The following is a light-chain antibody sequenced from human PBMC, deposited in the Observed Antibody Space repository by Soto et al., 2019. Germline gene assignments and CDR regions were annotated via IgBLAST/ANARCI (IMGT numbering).Light chain of an antibody. V-gene: IGKV3-11*01. CDR2: DAT. Sequence: IVLTQSPATLSLSPGERATLSCRASKSVSNSLGWFQQKPGQAPRLLIDDATNRATGIPARFTGSGSGSDFTLTISSLEPEDFGVYYCRQRYNWPLTFGRGTKVEIK. CDR3: RQRYNWPLT. CDR1: KSVSNS. J-gene: IGKJ4*01.